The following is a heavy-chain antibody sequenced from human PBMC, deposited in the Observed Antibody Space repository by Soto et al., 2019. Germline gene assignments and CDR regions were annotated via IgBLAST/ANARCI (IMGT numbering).Heavy chain of an antibody. D-gene: IGHD2-2*01. CDR1: GFTFSSYA. Sequence: GGSLRLSCAASGFTFSSYAMHWVRQAPGKGLEWVAVISYDGSNKYYADSVKGRFTISRDNSKNTLYLQMNSLRAEDTAVYYCASYCISTSCSPYPWGQGTLVTVSS. CDR3: ASYCISTSCSPYP. CDR2: ISYDGSNK. V-gene: IGHV3-30-3*01. J-gene: IGHJ5*02.